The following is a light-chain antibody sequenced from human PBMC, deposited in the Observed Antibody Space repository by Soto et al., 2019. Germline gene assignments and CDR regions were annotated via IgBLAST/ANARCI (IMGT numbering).Light chain of an antibody. CDR2: DVN. CDR1: SSDVGGYNY. J-gene: IGLJ2*01. Sequence: QSALTQPASVSGSPGQSITISCTGTSSDVGGYNYVSWYQQHPGKAPKLMICDVNNRPSGVSNRFSGSKSGNTASLTISGLQAEDEADYYCSSYTGSSTYVVFGGGIKLTVL. CDR3: SSYTGSSTYVV. V-gene: IGLV2-14*01.